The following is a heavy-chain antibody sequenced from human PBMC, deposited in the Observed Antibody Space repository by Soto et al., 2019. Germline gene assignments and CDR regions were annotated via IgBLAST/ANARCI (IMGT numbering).Heavy chain of an antibody. CDR1: GGTFSSYA. V-gene: IGHV1-69*01. J-gene: IGHJ5*02. Sequence: QVQLVQSGAEVKKPGSSVKVSCKASGGTFSSYAISLVRQAPGQGLEWMGGIVPIFGTAHYAQKFQGRFTITADASTSNAYMELRSLRSEDTAVYYCARGGGLDIVVVVAATPEWFDPWGKGTLVTVSS. D-gene: IGHD2-15*01. CDR2: IVPIFGTA. CDR3: ARGGGLDIVVVVAATPEWFDP.